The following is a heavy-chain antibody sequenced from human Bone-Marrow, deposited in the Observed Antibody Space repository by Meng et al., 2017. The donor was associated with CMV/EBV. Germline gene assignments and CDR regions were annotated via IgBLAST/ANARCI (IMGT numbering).Heavy chain of an antibody. J-gene: IGHJ6*02. CDR3: ARDKGYCSSTSCYTLSSYYYGMDV. CDR1: GGTFSSYA. CDR2: IIPIFGTA. D-gene: IGHD2-2*02. V-gene: IGHV1-69*05. Sequence: SVKVSCKASGGTFSSYAISWVRQAPGQGLEWMGGIIPIFGTANYAQKFQGRVTITTDESTSTAYMELSSLRSEDTAVYYCARDKGYCSSTSCYTLSSYYYGMDVWGQRTTVTVSS.